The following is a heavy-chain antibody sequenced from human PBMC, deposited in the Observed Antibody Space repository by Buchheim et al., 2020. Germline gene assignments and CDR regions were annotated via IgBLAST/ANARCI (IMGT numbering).Heavy chain of an antibody. V-gene: IGHV3-7*01. J-gene: IGHJ6*02. CDR1: GFTFSSYW. CDR3: ARGTRDYYGMDV. CDR2: IKEDGSEG. Sequence: EVQLVESGGGLVQPGGSLRLSCAASGFTFSSYWMTWVRQAPGQGLEWVANIKEDGSEGYYVDSVKGRFTIARDNAMHSLFLQMSSLRAEDTAVYYCARGTRDYYGMDVWGQGTT.